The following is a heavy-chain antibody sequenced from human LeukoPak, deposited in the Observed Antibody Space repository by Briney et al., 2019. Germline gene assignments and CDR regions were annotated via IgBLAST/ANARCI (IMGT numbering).Heavy chain of an antibody. Sequence: GGPLTLSCTASGFTLSSYAMHWVRQAPGKGVEYLSPFCSNGSSTYYANSVKGRFTISRDNSKNTLYLQMNSLRAEDTAVYYCAREKAYYYDSSGYSGVYWGQGTLVTVSS. V-gene: IGHV3-64*01. CDR3: AREKAYYYDSSGYSGVY. CDR2: FCSNGSST. D-gene: IGHD3-22*01. CDR1: GFTLSSYA. J-gene: IGHJ4*02.